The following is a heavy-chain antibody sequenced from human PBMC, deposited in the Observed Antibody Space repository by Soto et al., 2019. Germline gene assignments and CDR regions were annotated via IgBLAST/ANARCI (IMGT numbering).Heavy chain of an antibody. V-gene: IGHV1-18*01. Sequence: QVPVVQSGAEVKKPGASVKVSCKASGYTFTNYGITWVRQAPGQGLEWMGWISAYNGNTNYAQKLQGRVIMTTDTSTSTAYMELRSLRSDDTAVYYCARDLSPGIVVGLDPWGQGTLVTVSS. J-gene: IGHJ5*02. CDR2: ISAYNGNT. D-gene: IGHD1-26*01. CDR3: ARDLSPGIVVGLDP. CDR1: GYTFTNYG.